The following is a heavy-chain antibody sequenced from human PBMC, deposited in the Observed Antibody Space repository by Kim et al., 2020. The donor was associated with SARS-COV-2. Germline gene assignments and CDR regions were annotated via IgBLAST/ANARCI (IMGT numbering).Heavy chain of an antibody. CDR3: VKDGRNYGAVH. CDR1: GFPFSDYA. D-gene: IGHD1-7*01. V-gene: IGHV3-64D*06. Sequence: GGSLRLSCSASGFPFSDYAMHWVRRAPGKGLQCVSATTRGGNASFYADSVEGRFTMSRDNSKNTLYLQMNGLRDEDTSVYYCVKDGRNYGAVHWGQGTLVFVSS. CDR2: TTRGGNAS. J-gene: IGHJ4*02.